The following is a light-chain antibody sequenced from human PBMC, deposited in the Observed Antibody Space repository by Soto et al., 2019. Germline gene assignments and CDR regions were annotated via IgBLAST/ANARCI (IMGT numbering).Light chain of an antibody. CDR2: KAS. J-gene: IGKJ2*01. CDR3: QQFLSSSPYT. V-gene: IGKV1-5*03. Sequence: DIQMTQSPSTLSASVGDRVTITCRASQSITDWLAWYQQKPGRAPKLLIYKASRLDSGVPSRFSGSGSGTEFTLIISSLQPEDFATYYCQQFLSSSPYTFGQGTKLEIK. CDR1: QSITDW.